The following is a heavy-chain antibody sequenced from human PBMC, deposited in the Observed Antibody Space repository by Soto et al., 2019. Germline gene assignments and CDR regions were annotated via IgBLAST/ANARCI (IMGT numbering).Heavy chain of an antibody. CDR2: INPSGGST. D-gene: IGHD3-10*01. CDR3: AILSPPRITMVRGVIDFY. V-gene: IGHV1-46*01. J-gene: IGHJ4*02. Sequence: ASVKVSCKASGYTFTSYYMHWVRQAPGQGLEWMGIINPSGGSTSYAQKFQGRVTMTRDTSTSTVYMELSSLRSEDTAVYYCAILSPPRITMVRGVIDFYWGQGTLVTVSS. CDR1: GYTFTSYY.